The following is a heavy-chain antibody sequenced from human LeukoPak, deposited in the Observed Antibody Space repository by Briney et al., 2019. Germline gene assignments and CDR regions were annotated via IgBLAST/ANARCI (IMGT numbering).Heavy chain of an antibody. CDR2: IYYSGST. CDR1: GGSISSGGYY. J-gene: IGHJ4*02. D-gene: IGHD3-22*01. Sequence: PSDTLSLTCTVSGGSISSGGYYWSWIRQHPGKGLEWIGYIYYSGSTYYNPSLKSRVTISVDTSKNQFSLKLSSVTAADTAVYYCARDGGYYDSSEAHPFDYWGQGTLVTVSS. V-gene: IGHV4-31*03. CDR3: ARDGGYYDSSEAHPFDY.